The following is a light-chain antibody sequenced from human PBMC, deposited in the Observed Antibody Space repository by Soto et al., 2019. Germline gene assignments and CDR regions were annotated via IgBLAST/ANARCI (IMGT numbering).Light chain of an antibody. J-gene: IGLJ7*01. Sequence: QSVLTQPPSVSGAPGQRVTISCTGSSSNIGAGYDVHWYQQLPGTAPKLLIYGNSNRPSGVPDRFSGSKSGTSASLAITGLQAEDEADYYCQSYDSLKAIFGGGTQLTVL. CDR2: GNS. CDR3: QSYDSLKAI. CDR1: SSNIGAGYD. V-gene: IGLV1-40*01.